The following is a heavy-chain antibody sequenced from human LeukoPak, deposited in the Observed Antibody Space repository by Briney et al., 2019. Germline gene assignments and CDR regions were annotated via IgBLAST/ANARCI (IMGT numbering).Heavy chain of an antibody. Sequence: GASVKVSCKASGYTFTSYAMNWVRQAPGQGLEWMGWINPNKGRVTMTRDTSFTTVYMEVSRLTSDDTAVYYCARVDYAFDYWGQGTLVTVSS. J-gene: IGHJ4*02. CDR1: GYTFTSYA. D-gene: IGHD4-17*01. CDR3: ARVDYAFDY. CDR2: INPN. V-gene: IGHV1-2*02.